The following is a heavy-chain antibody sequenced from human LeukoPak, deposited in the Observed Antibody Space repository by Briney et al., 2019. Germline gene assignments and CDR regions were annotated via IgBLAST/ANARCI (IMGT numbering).Heavy chain of an antibody. CDR3: ARGNYYYDSSGYRKPPDYFDY. V-gene: IGHV4-34*01. Sequence: PSETLSLTCAVYGGSFSGYYWSWIRQPPGKGLEWIGEINHSGSTNYNPSLKSRVTISVDTSKNQFSLKLSSVTAADTAVYYCARGNYYYDSSGYRKPPDYFDYWGQGTLVTVSS. D-gene: IGHD3-22*01. J-gene: IGHJ4*02. CDR1: GGSFSGYY. CDR2: INHSGST.